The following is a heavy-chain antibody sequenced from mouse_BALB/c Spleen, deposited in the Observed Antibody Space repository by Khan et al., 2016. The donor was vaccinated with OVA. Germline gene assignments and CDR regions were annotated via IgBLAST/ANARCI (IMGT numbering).Heavy chain of an antibody. Sequence: EGQLQESGPGLVKPSQSLSLTCTVTGYSITSDYAWNWIRQFPGNKLEWMGYISYSGNTKYNPSLKSRISITRDTSKNQFFLQLNSVTPEDTATYYCARIYGGDFDYWGQGTTLTVSS. CDR2: ISYSGNT. CDR3: ARIYGGDFDY. V-gene: IGHV3-2*02. D-gene: IGHD1-1*01. CDR1: GYSITSDYA. J-gene: IGHJ2*01.